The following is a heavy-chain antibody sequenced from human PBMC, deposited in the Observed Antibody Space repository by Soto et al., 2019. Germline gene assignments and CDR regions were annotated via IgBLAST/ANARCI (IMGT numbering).Heavy chain of an antibody. Sequence: QVHLQESGPGLVKPSETLSLNCTVSGGSISVFYWNWIRQSPGKGLEWIGYVHHSGTTSYNPSLGSRVTISLDTAKNQFSLRLTSGTAAYPAVYYCARRWSGTDYWGQGILVTVSS. J-gene: IGHJ4*02. V-gene: IGHV4-59*01. CDR3: ARRWSGTDY. CDR2: VHHSGTT. CDR1: GGSISVFY. D-gene: IGHD3-10*01.